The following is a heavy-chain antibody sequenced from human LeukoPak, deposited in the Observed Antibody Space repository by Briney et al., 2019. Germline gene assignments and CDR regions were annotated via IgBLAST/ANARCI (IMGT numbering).Heavy chain of an antibody. CDR1: GFTFTSYT. CDR2: IMRTADVT. Sequence: PGGSLRLSCAASGFTFTSYTMNWVRQVPGRGLEWISYIMRTADVTSYADSVEGRFTISRDDAKNSLYLQMNSLRAEDTAVYYCVRDWTYAFDLWGQGTMVTVSS. CDR3: VRDWTYAFDL. V-gene: IGHV3-48*01. J-gene: IGHJ3*01. D-gene: IGHD3/OR15-3a*01.